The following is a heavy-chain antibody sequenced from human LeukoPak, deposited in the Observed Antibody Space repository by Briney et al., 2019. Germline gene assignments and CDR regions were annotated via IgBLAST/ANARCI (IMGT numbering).Heavy chain of an antibody. CDR3: ARVSQMQRGAAFDI. J-gene: IGHJ3*02. CDR1: GFTFSSYS. D-gene: IGHD6-25*01. Sequence: GGSLRLSCAASGFTFSSYSMNWVRQAPGKGLEWVSYISSSSSTIYYADSVKSRFTISRDNAKNSLYLQMNSLRAEDTAVYYCARVSQMQRGAAFDIWGQGTMVTVSS. CDR2: ISSSSSTI. V-gene: IGHV3-48*04.